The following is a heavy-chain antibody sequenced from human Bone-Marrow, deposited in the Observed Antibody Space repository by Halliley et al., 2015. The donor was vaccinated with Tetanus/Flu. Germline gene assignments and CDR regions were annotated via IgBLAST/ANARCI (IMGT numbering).Heavy chain of an antibody. CDR1: GGSLSGYY. CDR2: IYYSGTT. Sequence: LRLSCTVSGGSLSGYYWSWLRQSPGSRLEYIGYIYYSGTTNYNPSLRSRVTISVDTSRRQFSLNDRSVTAADTAIYYCARGIRSTSSPRPFDYWGQGIQVAVSS. J-gene: IGHJ4*02. D-gene: IGHD6-6*01. CDR3: ARGIRSTSSPRPFDY. V-gene: IGHV4-59*12.